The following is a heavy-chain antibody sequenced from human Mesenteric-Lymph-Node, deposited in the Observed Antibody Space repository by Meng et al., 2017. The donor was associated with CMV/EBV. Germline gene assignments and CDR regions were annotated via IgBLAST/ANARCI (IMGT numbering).Heavy chain of an antibody. CDR1: GYTFTSYY. CDR3: ARDGVPSGWYEDY. Sequence: ASVKVSCKASGYTFTSYYMHWVRQAPGQGLEWMGIIDPSGGSTNYAQKFQGRVTMTRDTSTGTVYMELTRLRSEDTAVYYCARDGVPSGWYEDYWGQGTLVTVSS. V-gene: IGHV1-46*01. CDR2: IDPSGGST. J-gene: IGHJ4*02. D-gene: IGHD6-19*01.